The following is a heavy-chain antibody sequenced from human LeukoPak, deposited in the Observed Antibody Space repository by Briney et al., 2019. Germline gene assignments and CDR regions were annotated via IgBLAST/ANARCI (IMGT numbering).Heavy chain of an antibody. CDR3: TRDTDGSLDY. D-gene: IGHD1-26*01. Sequence: RGSLRLSCAASGFTFTNSWMAWVRQAPGKGLEWVANIKQDGSTKHYADSLKGRFTISRDNPKNSLYLQMNNLRADDAAVYYCTRDTDGSLDYWGQGILVTVAS. V-gene: IGHV3-7*01. CDR2: IKQDGSTK. J-gene: IGHJ4*02. CDR1: GFTFTNSW.